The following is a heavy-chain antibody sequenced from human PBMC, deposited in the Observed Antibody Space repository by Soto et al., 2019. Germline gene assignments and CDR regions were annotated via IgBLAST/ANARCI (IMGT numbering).Heavy chain of an antibody. Sequence: QVQLVQSGAEVKKRGASVKVSCKASGYTFTSYGISWVRQAPGQGLEWMGWISAYNGNTNYAQKLQGRVTMTTDTSTSTAYMDLRSLRSDDTAVYYCARDASYGDYHNWFDPWGQGTLVTVSS. J-gene: IGHJ5*02. CDR3: ARDASYGDYHNWFDP. CDR1: GYTFTSYG. D-gene: IGHD4-17*01. V-gene: IGHV1-18*01. CDR2: ISAYNGNT.